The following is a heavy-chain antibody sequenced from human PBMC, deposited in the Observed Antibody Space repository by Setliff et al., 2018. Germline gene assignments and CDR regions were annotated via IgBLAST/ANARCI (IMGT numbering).Heavy chain of an antibody. CDR3: ARLVRYCTKTTCQTLSGAEV. J-gene: IGHJ4*02. Sequence: ASVKVSCKASGYTFTNYGVNWVRQAPGQGLEWLGWISPHSGNVYSAPKVQGRVTLTTDTSTNTAYMELRNLQSDDTAVYYCARLVRYCTKTTCQTLSGAEVWGQGTLATVSS. CDR1: GYTFTNYG. CDR2: ISPHSGNV. V-gene: IGHV1-18*01. D-gene: IGHD2-8*01.